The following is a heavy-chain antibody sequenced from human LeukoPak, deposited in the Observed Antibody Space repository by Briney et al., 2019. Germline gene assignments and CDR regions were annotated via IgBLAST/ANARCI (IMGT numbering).Heavy chain of an antibody. D-gene: IGHD3-10*01. V-gene: IGHV3-30*18. Sequence: GRSLRLSCAASGFTFSSYGMHWVRQAPGKGLEWVAVISYDGSNKYYADSVKGRFTISRDNSKNTLYLQMNSLRAEDTAVYYCAKDFSPKKNMVRGVPNWFDPWGQGTLVTVSS. J-gene: IGHJ5*02. CDR1: GFTFSSYG. CDR2: ISYDGSNK. CDR3: AKDFSPKKNMVRGVPNWFDP.